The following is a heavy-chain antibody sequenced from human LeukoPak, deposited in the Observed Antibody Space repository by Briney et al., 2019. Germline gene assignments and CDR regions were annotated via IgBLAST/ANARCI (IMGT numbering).Heavy chain of an antibody. CDR2: ISSSGGST. CDR1: GFTFSSYA. D-gene: IGHD3-10*01. J-gene: IGHJ6*02. CDR3: ASVPYGSRHYYYGMDV. V-gene: IGHV3-23*01. Sequence: GGSLRLPCAASGFTFSSYAISWVRQAPGKGLEWVSAISSSGGSTYYADSVKGRFTISRDNSKNTLYLQMNSLRAEDTPVYYFASVPYGSRHYYYGMDVWGQGTTVTVSS.